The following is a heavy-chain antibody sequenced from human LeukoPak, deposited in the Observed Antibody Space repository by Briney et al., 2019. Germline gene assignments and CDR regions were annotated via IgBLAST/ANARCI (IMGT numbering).Heavy chain of an antibody. CDR2: IIPIFGAA. CDR1: GGTFRNYV. Sequence: GASVKVSCKASGGTFRNYVISWVRQAPGQGLEWMGGIIPIFGAANYGQSSQGRVTITADRSTSTAYMELSSLRSEDTAVYYCARDSSGWLIDYWGQGTLVTVSS. D-gene: IGHD6-19*01. CDR3: ARDSSGWLIDY. J-gene: IGHJ4*02. V-gene: IGHV1-69*06.